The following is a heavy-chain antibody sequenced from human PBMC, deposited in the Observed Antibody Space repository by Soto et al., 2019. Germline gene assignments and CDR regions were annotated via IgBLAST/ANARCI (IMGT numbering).Heavy chain of an antibody. CDR3: AKDRRAGGNSAFYFDF. J-gene: IGHJ4*02. Sequence: GGSLRLSCAASGFKFSNYAMSWVRQAPGKGLEWVSLISATGGGTYYADSVKGRFTISRDNSHNTLYLQVHSLTAEDTAVYYCAKDRRAGGNSAFYFDFWGQGTLVTVSS. CDR2: ISATGGGT. CDR1: GFKFSNYA. D-gene: IGHD3-16*01. V-gene: IGHV3-23*01.